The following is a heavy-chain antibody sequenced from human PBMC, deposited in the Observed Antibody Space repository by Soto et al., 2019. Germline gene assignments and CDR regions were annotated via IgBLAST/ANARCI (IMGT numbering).Heavy chain of an antibody. D-gene: IGHD5-12*01. J-gene: IGHJ4*02. Sequence: QVQLVESGGGLVKPGGSLRLSCAASGFTFSDYYMSWIRQAPGKGLEWVSYISSSSSYTNYADSVKGRFTISRDNAKNSPYLQMNSLRAEDTAVYYCARDHPRYSGYDYVDYWGQGTLVTVSS. CDR1: GFTFSDYY. V-gene: IGHV3-11*05. CDR2: ISSSSSYT. CDR3: ARDHPRYSGYDYVDY.